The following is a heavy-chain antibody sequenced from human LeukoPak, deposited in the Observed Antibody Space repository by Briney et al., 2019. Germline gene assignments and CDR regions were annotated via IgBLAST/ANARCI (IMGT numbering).Heavy chain of an antibody. D-gene: IGHD1-14*01. J-gene: IGHJ5*02. CDR3: ARGGRYNWFDP. CDR1: GGSFSGYY. CDR2: INHSGST. V-gene: IGHV4-34*01. Sequence: SETLSLTCAVYGGSFSGYYWSLIRQPPGKGLEWIGEINHSGSTNYNPSLKSRVTISVDTSKNQFSLKLSSVTAADTAVYYCARGGRYNWFDPWGQGTLVTVSS.